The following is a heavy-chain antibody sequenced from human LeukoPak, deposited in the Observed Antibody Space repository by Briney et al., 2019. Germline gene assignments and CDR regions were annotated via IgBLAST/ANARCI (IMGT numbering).Heavy chain of an antibody. Sequence: PGGSLRLSCAASGFTFSSYGMHWVRQAPGKGLEWVSVISYDGSNKYYADSVKGRFTIPRDNSKNTLYLQMNSLRAEDTAVYYCAKTLSARRWLSTDYWGQGTLVTVSS. CDR2: ISYDGSNK. D-gene: IGHD3-22*01. CDR3: AKTLSARRWLSTDY. J-gene: IGHJ4*02. CDR1: GFTFSSYG. V-gene: IGHV3-30*18.